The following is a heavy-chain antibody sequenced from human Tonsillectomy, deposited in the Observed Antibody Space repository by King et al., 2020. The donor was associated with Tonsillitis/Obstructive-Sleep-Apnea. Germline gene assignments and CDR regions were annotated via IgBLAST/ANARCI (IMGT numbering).Heavy chain of an antibody. CDR1: GGSISSYY. Sequence: QLQESGPGLVKPSETLSLTCTVSGGSISSYYWSWIRQPPGKGLEWIGYIYYSGSTNYNPSLKRRVTISVDTSKNQFSLKLSSVTAADTAVYYCARHGYSCSWSHFDYWGQGTLVTVSS. CDR3: ARHGYSCSWSHFDY. V-gene: IGHV4-59*08. J-gene: IGHJ4*02. CDR2: IYYSGST. D-gene: IGHD6-13*01.